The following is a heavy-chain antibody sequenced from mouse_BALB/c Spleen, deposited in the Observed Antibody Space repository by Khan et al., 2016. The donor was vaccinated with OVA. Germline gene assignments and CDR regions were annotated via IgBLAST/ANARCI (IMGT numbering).Heavy chain of an antibody. CDR3: AKDRGYYAVDY. CDR2: IWGAGNT. J-gene: IGHJ4*01. CDR1: GFSLTSYG. V-gene: IGHV2-3*01. Sequence: VQLQESGPGLVAPSQSLSITCTVSGFSLTSYGVSWVRQPPGKGLEWLGVIWGAGNTNCHSALRSRLSISKDNSKSQVFLKLNSLQTDDTATYYCAKDRGYYAVDYWGQGTSVTVSS.